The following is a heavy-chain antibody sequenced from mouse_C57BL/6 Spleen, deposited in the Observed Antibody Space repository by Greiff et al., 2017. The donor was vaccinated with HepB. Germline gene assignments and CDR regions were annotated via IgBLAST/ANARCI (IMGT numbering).Heavy chain of an antibody. CDR3: TTGQLRLGFAY. D-gene: IGHD3-2*02. J-gene: IGHJ3*01. CDR2: IDPENGDT. V-gene: IGHV14-4*01. Sequence: EVQLQQSGAELVRPGASVKLSCTASGFNIKDDYMHWVKQRPEQGLEWIGWIDPENGDTEYASKFQGKATITADTSSNTAYLQLSSLTSEDTAVYYCTTGQLRLGFAYWGQGTLVTVSA. CDR1: GFNIKDDY.